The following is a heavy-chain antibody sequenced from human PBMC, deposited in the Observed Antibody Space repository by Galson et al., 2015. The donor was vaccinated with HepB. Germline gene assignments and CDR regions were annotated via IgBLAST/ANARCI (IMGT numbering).Heavy chain of an antibody. V-gene: IGHV4-59*01. CDR2: IYYIGST. CDR3: ARLNYYDSSGYFPAELVY. D-gene: IGHD3-22*01. J-gene: IGHJ4*02. Sequence: ETLSLTCTVSGGSISNYYWSWIRQPPGKGLEWIGHIYYIGSTNYNPSLKSRVTISIDTSRNQFSLKLSSVTAADTAVYYCARLNYYDSSGYFPAELVYWGQGILVTVSS. CDR1: GGSISNYY.